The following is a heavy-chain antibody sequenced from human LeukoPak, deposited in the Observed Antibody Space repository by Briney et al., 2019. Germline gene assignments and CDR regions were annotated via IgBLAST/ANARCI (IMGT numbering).Heavy chain of an antibody. J-gene: IGHJ4*02. CDR3: ARHNRGDYGFFDF. Sequence: GGSLRLSCAASGFTVSSSYMNWVRQAPGKGLEWVSIINSGGNTYYADSVKGRFTISRDNSKNTLYLQMSNLRAEDTAIYYCARHNRGDYGFFDFWGQGTLVTVSS. V-gene: IGHV3-53*01. CDR2: INSGGNT. D-gene: IGHD4-17*01. CDR1: GFTVSSSY.